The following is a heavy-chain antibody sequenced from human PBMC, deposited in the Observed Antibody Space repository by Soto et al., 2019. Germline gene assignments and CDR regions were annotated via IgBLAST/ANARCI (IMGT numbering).Heavy chain of an antibody. CDR3: AKAPPKTVTTTPFDY. Sequence: GGSLRLSCAASGFTFSSYAMSWVRQAPGKGLEWVSAISGSGGSTYYADSVKGRLTISRDNSKNTLYLQMNSLRAEDTAVYYCAKAPPKTVTTTPFDYWGQGTLVTVSS. CDR2: ISGSGGST. J-gene: IGHJ4*02. D-gene: IGHD4-4*01. V-gene: IGHV3-23*01. CDR1: GFTFSSYA.